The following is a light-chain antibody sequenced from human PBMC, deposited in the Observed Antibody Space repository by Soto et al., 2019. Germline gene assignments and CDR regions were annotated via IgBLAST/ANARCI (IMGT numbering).Light chain of an antibody. V-gene: IGKV3-15*01. CDR1: QSVSSN. CDR3: QHYNSYSEA. Sequence: EIVMTQSPATLSVSPGERATLSCRASQSVSSNLAWYQQKPGQAPRLLIFAASTRATGIPARFSGSGSGTEFTLTISSLQPDDFATYYCQHYNSYSEAFGQGTKVELK. CDR2: AAS. J-gene: IGKJ1*01.